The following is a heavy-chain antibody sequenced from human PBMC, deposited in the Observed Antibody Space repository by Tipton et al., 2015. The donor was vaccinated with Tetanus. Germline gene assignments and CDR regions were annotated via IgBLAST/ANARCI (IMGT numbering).Heavy chain of an antibody. V-gene: IGHV5-51*01. Sequence: QLVQSGAELKKPGESLKISCRGSGYSFSSYYIAWVRQMPGRGLEWMGMIHPGNSDTTYSPSLQGRVTVSADTSINADYLQWSSLTESFTAIYYGARRRSNTNLFFWFDLWGQGTPVTVSS. J-gene: IGHJ5*02. CDR2: IHPGNSDT. CDR1: GYSFSSYY. CDR3: ARRRSNTNLFFWFDL. D-gene: IGHD3-3*01.